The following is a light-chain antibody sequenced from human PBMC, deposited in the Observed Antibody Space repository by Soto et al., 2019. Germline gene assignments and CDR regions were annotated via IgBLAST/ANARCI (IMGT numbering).Light chain of an antibody. CDR1: QSVNSNY. CDR3: KQYGSSQFP. J-gene: IGKJ3*01. Sequence: EIVLMQSPGTLSLSPGEGATLSCRASQSVNSNYLAWYQQKPGQAPTVLIFDTSRRATGVPDRFSGSGSGTDFTLTISRLEPDDFAVYYCKQYGSSQFPVGPGTKVNIK. V-gene: IGKV3-20*01. CDR2: DTS.